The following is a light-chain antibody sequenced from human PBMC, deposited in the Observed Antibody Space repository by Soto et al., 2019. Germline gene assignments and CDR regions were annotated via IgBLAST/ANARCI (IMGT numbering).Light chain of an antibody. CDR1: QDIKNY. V-gene: IGKV1-33*01. Sequence: DIQMTQSPSSLSASVGDRVTITCQASQDIKNYLNWYQQKSGKAPKLLIYDASDLETGVPSRFSGSGSGTDFTFTINSLQPEDIATYYCQQTLSFPPTFGQGTKVDIK. CDR3: QQTLSFPPT. J-gene: IGKJ1*01. CDR2: DAS.